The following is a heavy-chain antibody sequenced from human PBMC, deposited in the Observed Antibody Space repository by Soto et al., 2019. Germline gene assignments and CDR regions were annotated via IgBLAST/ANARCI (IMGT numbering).Heavy chain of an antibody. Sequence: GGSLRLSCAASGFTFDDYAMHWVRQAPGKGLEWVSGISWNSGSIGYADSVKGRFTISRDNAKNSLYLQMNSLRAEDTALDYCAKDIGDVDIVATIAFDIWGQGTMVTVSS. CDR1: GFTFDDYA. V-gene: IGHV3-9*01. CDR3: AKDIGDVDIVATIAFDI. D-gene: IGHD5-12*01. J-gene: IGHJ3*02. CDR2: ISWNSGSI.